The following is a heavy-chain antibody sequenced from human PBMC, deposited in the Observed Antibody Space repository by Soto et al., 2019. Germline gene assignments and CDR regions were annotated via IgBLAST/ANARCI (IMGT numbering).Heavy chain of an antibody. J-gene: IGHJ6*02. CDR3: TTEPRSHCSGWYGLDYYYYSGMDV. Sequence: WTASCCTIGNVGGSWILQKTGKGLEWVGRSKSKTDGGTTDYAAPVKGRFTISRDDSKNTLYLQMNSLKTEDTAVYYCTTEPRSHCSGWYGLDYYYYSGMDVWVQGTTVIVSS. CDR2: SKSKTDGGTT. CDR1: CCTIGNVG. D-gene: IGHD6-19*01. V-gene: IGHV3-15*07.